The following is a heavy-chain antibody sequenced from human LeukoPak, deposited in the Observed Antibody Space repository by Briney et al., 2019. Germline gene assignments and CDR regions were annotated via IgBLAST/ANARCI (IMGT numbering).Heavy chain of an antibody. D-gene: IGHD4-17*01. V-gene: IGHV3-33*01. CDR2: IWYDGSNK. CDR3: ARDGTTVSDRLDY. J-gene: IGHJ4*02. CDR1: GFTFSSYG. Sequence: GGSLRPSCAASGFTFSSYGMHWVRQAPGKGLEWVAVIWYDGSNKYYADSVKGRFTISRDNSKNTLYLQMNSLRAEDTAVYYCARDGTTVSDRLDYWGQGTLVTVSS.